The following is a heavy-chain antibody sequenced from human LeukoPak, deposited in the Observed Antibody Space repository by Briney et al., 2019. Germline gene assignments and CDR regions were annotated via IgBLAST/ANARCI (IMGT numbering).Heavy chain of an antibody. CDR3: TRHHSKFWNYGMDV. D-gene: IGHD3-3*01. J-gene: IGHJ6*02. CDR2: IYYSGST. CDR1: GGSINTYY. Sequence: SQTLSLTCTVSGGSINTYYWSWIRQPPGKGMEWIGYIYYSGSTNYNPSLKSRVTISVDTSKNQFSLKLSSVTAADTAVYYCTRHHSKFWNYGMDVWGQGTTVTVSS. V-gene: IGHV4-59*08.